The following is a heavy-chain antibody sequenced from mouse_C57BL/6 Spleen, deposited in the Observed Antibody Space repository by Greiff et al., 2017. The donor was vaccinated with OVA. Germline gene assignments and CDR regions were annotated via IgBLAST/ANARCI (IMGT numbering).Heavy chain of an antibody. D-gene: IGHD4-1*01. Sequence: QVQLQQPGAELVQPGASVKLSCKASGYTFTSYWMQWVKQRPGQGLEWIGEIDPSDSYTNYNQKFKGKATLTVDTSSSTAYMQLSSLTSEDSAVYYCARSGIDYWGQGTTLTVSS. CDR2: IDPSDSYT. CDR1: GYTFTSYW. CDR3: ARSGIDY. J-gene: IGHJ2*01. V-gene: IGHV1-50*01.